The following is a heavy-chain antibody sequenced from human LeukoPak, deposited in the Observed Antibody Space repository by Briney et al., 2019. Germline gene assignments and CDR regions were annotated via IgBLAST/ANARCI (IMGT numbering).Heavy chain of an antibody. J-gene: IGHJ1*01. CDR1: GGTFSSYA. CDR3: ARGGYDILTGYPTQVYFQH. V-gene: IGHV1-69*01. D-gene: IGHD3-9*01. Sequence: GSSVKVSCKASGGTFSSYAISWVRQAPGQGLEWVGGIIPIFGTANYAQKFQGRVTITADESTSTAYMELSSLRSEDTAVYYCARGGYDILTGYPTQVYFQHWGQGTLVTVSS. CDR2: IIPIFGTA.